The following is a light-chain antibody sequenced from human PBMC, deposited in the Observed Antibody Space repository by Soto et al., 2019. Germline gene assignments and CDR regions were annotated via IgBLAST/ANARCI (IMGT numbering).Light chain of an antibody. Sequence: EIVMTQSPATLSVSPGERATLSCRASQSVTNNNLAWYQQKPGQSPRLLMYGVSNRPTGIPARFSGSGSGTEFTLTISSLQSEDVAVYYCQQHSSWPLTFGGGTKVEMK. CDR1: QSVTNNN. V-gene: IGKV3-15*01. CDR2: GVS. CDR3: QQHSSWPLT. J-gene: IGKJ4*01.